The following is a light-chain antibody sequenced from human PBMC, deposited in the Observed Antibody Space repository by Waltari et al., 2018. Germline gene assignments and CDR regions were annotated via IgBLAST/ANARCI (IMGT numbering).Light chain of an antibody. V-gene: IGLV1-44*01. CDR2: DND. Sequence: QSVLPQPPSASGPPGQRVTIPCRGASATIGSTSPNWYQQFQGTAPKVLIHDNDQRPSGVPDRFSGAKSGNSASLAITGLQSEDEADYYCAAWDDTLKGYVFGSGTKVTVL. CDR1: SATIGSTS. CDR3: AAWDDTLKGYV. J-gene: IGLJ1*01.